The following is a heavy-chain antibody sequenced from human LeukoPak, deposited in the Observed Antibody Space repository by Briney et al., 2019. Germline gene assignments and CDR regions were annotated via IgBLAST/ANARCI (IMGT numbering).Heavy chain of an antibody. CDR3: ARVRSVGGNPHAFNI. V-gene: IGHV3-21*01. CDR1: GFALKSYS. J-gene: IGHJ3*02. D-gene: IGHD4-23*01. CDR2: ISSTSAYI. Sequence: PGGSLRLSCAGSGFALKSYSLSWVRQAPGKGLEWVSSISSTSAYIYYADSVKGRFTISRDNAKNSLYLQMNSLRVEDTALYYCARVRSVGGNPHAFNIWGQGTMVTVSS.